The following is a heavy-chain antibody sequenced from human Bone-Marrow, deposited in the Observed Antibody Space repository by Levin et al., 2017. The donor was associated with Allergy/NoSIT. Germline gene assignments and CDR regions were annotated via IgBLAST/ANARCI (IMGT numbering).Heavy chain of an antibody. V-gene: IGHV4-59*01. D-gene: IGHD3-22*01. CDR1: GGSISSYY. J-gene: IGHJ2*01. CDR2: VYFSGST. CDR3: AGGGDYYDGSGYSYRYFDP. Sequence: SETLSLTCTVSGGSISSYYWSWIRQPPGKGLEWIGYVYFSGSTSHSPSLRSRVTISVDTSKNQFYLRLSSVTAADTAVYYCAGGGDYYDGSGYSYRYFDPWGRGNLVTVSS.